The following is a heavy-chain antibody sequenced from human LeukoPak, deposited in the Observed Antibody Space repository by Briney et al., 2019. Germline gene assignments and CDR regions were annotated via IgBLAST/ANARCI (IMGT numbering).Heavy chain of an antibody. CDR3: AKGYYDSSGYNKLPNFDY. D-gene: IGHD3-22*01. CDR1: GFTFSSYG. V-gene: IGHV3-30*18. Sequence: GGSLRLSCAASGFTFSSYGMHWVRQAPGKGLEWVAVISYDGSNKYYADSVKGRFTISRDNSKNTLYLQMNSLRAEDTAVYYCAKGYYDSSGYNKLPNFDYWGQGTLVTVSS. J-gene: IGHJ4*02. CDR2: ISYDGSNK.